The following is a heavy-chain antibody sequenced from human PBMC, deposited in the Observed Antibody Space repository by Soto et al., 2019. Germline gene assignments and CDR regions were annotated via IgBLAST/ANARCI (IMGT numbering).Heavy chain of an antibody. CDR3: ARDWVPSRYYYYGMDV. J-gene: IGHJ6*02. V-gene: IGHV3-53*01. D-gene: IGHD3-10*01. CDR1: GFTVSSNY. Sequence: GGSLRLSCAASGFTVSSNYMSWVRQAPGKGLEWVSVIYSGGSTYYADSVKGRFTISRDNSKNTLYLQMNSLRAEDTAVYYCARDWVPSRYYYYGMDVWGQGTTVTVSS. CDR2: IYSGGST.